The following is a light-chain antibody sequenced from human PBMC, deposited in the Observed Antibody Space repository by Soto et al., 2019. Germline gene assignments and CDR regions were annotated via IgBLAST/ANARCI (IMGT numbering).Light chain of an antibody. J-gene: IGLJ1*01. CDR2: GNS. Sequence: QSVLTQPPSVSRAPGQRVTISCTGSSSNIGAGYDVHWYQQLPGTAPKLLIYGNSNRPSGVPDRFSGSKPGTSASLAITGLQAEDEADYYCQSYDSSLSGSRVFGTGTKLTVL. V-gene: IGLV1-40*01. CDR1: SSNIGAGYD. CDR3: QSYDSSLSGSRV.